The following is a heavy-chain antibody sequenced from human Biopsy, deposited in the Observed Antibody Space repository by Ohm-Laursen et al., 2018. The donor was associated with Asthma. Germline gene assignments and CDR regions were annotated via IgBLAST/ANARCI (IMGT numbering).Heavy chain of an antibody. D-gene: IGHD1-26*01. V-gene: IGHV3-30*18. CDR2: ISYDGSTK. CDR1: GFSFSEFV. J-gene: IGHJ4*02. CDR3: PKDVFPGWEVRRGPDY. Sequence: SLRLSCAAPGFSFSEFVMHWVRQAPGKGLAWVAVISYDGSTKYYADSVKGRFTISRDNSKNTMYLEMNSLRAEDTAVYYCPKDVFPGWEVRRGPDYWGQGTLVTVSA.